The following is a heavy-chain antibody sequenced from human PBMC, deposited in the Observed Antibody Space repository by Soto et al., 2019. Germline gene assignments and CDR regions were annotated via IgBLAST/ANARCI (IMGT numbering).Heavy chain of an antibody. Sequence: GASVKVSSKASGYTFTSYDINWVRQATGQGLEWMGWMNPNSGNTGYAQKFQGRVTMTRNTSISTAYMELSSLRSEDTAVYYCTSPVSGSYPRSYSYYYGMDVWGQGTTVTVSS. D-gene: IGHD3-10*01. CDR2: MNPNSGNT. J-gene: IGHJ6*02. CDR1: GYTFTSYD. CDR3: TSPVSGSYPRSYSYYYGMDV. V-gene: IGHV1-8*01.